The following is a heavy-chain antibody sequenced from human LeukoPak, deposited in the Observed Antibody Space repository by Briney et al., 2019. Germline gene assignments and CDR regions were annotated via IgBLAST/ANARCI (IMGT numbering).Heavy chain of an antibody. CDR2: ISGSGGST. V-gene: IGHV3-23*01. CDR1: GFTFSSYA. J-gene: IGHJ5*02. Sequence: PGGSLRLSCAASGFTFSSYAMSWVLQAPGKGLEWVSAISGSGGSTYYADSVKGRFTISRDNSKNTLYLQMNSLRAEDTAVYYCAKNYDSSGYWGPWFDPWGQGTLVTVSS. CDR3: AKNYDSSGYWGPWFDP. D-gene: IGHD3-22*01.